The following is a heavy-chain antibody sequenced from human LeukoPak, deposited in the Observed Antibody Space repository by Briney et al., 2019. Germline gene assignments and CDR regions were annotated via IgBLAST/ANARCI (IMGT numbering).Heavy chain of an antibody. J-gene: IGHJ5*02. V-gene: IGHV1-69*05. CDR3: ARDLQVRRTTRFDP. Sequence: FQGRVTITTDESTSTAYMELSSLRSEDTAVYYCARDLQVRRTTRFDPWGQGTLVTVSS. D-gene: IGHD4-11*01.